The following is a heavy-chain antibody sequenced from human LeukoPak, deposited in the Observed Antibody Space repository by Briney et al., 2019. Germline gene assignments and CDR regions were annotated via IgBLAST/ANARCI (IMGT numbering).Heavy chain of an antibody. CDR2: IYYSGST. CDR1: GGSISSSNYY. CDR3: ARHPWANYYYMDV. Sequence: SETLSLTCTVSGGSISSSNYYWGWIRQPPGKGLEWIGSIYYSGSTYYNPSLKSRVTIFVDTSKNRFSLNLRSVTAADTAVYYCARHPWANYYYMDVWGKGTTVTVSS. D-gene: IGHD7-27*01. J-gene: IGHJ6*03. V-gene: IGHV4-39*01.